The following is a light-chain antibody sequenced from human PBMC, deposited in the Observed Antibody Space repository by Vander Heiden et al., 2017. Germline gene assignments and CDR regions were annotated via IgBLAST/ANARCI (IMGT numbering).Light chain of an antibody. V-gene: IGLV1-44*01. CDR2: NNN. CDR3: ATWDDNLSARV. J-gene: IGLJ3*02. CDR1: SSNIGTYS. Sequence: QSVVTQPPSASETPGQRVTISCFGGSSNIGTYSVHWYQQLPGTAPKLLIYNNNQRLSGVPDRFSGSKSGTSASLAISGLQSEDEADYYCATWDDNLSARVFGGGTRLTVL.